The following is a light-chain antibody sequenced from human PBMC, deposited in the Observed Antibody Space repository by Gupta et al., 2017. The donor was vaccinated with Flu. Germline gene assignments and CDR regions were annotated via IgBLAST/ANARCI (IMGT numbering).Light chain of an antibody. V-gene: IGLV2-8*01. CDR1: SSDVGGYNY. CDR2: EVS. CDR3: SSYAGSNNGEV. Sequence: QSALTQPPSASGSPGQSVTISCTGTSSDVGGYNYVSWYQQHPGKAPKLMIYEVSKRPSGVPDRFAGSKSGNTASLTVAGLQAEDEADYYCSSYAGSNNGEVFGTGTKVTVL. J-gene: IGLJ1*01.